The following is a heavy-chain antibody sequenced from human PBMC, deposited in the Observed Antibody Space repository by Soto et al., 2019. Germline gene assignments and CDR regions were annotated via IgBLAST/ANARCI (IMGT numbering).Heavy chain of an antibody. CDR3: ARSSGFYYVDY. V-gene: IGHV1-3*01. J-gene: IGHJ4*02. CDR2: INAGNGHT. CDR1: GYTFTSYA. D-gene: IGHD3-22*01. Sequence: QVQLVQSGSDVKKPGASVKVSCKASGYTFTSYAMHWVRQAPGQRLEWMGWINAGNGHTKYSQKFQCRVTINTDTSASTAYMELTSLRSEDTALYYCARSSGFYYVDYWGQGTLVTVSS.